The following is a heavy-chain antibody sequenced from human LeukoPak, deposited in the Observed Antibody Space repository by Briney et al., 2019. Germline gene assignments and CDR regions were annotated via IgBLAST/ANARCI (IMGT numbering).Heavy chain of an antibody. V-gene: IGHV3-30*04. Sequence: GGSLRLSCAASGFTFSSYAMHWVRQAPGKGLEWVAVISYDGSNKYYADSVKGRFTISRDNSKNTLYLQMNSLRAEDTAVYYCAKMIVGATRAFDIWGQGTMVTVSS. D-gene: IGHD1-26*01. CDR1: GFTFSSYA. CDR3: AKMIVGATRAFDI. CDR2: ISYDGSNK. J-gene: IGHJ3*02.